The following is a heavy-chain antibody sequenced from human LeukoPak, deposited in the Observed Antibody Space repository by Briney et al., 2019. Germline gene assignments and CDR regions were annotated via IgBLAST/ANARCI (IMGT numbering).Heavy chain of an antibody. CDR2: IYYSGTT. V-gene: IGHV4-59*08. CDR1: GGSINSYY. Sequence: SETLSLTCTVSGGSINSYYWSWIRQPPGKGLEWIGYIYYSGTTNYNPSLKSRVTISVDASKNQFSLKLSSVTAADTAVYYCASWAAGIRTFDYWGQGTLVTVSS. CDR3: ASWAAGIRTFDY. J-gene: IGHJ4*02. D-gene: IGHD3-10*01.